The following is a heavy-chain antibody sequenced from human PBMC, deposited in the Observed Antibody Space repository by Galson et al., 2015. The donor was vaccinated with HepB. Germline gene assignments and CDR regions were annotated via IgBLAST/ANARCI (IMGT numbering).Heavy chain of an antibody. CDR2: ISGDGGKT. J-gene: IGHJ5*02. D-gene: IGHD2-21*02. V-gene: IGHV3-23*01. CDR3: ASHEGGDGNWLDP. Sequence: SLRLSCAASGFTFSSYGMSWVRQAPGKGPEWVSAISGDGGKTYYADSVQGRFTTSGDNSKNTLYVQMSSLRAEDTAVYYCASHEGGDGNWLDPWGQGTLVTVSS. CDR1: GFTFSSYG.